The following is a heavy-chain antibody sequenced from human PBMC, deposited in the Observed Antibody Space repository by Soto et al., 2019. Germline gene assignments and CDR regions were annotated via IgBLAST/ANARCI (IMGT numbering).Heavy chain of an antibody. D-gene: IGHD5-12*01. Sequence: SVKVSCKDSGGTFSSYTISWVRQAPGQGLEWMGRIIPILGIANYAQKFQGRVTITADKSTSTAYMELSSLRSEDTAVYYCARGEMATIDFDYWGQGTLVTVSS. CDR2: IIPILGIA. V-gene: IGHV1-69*02. CDR1: GGTFSSYT. CDR3: ARGEMATIDFDY. J-gene: IGHJ4*02.